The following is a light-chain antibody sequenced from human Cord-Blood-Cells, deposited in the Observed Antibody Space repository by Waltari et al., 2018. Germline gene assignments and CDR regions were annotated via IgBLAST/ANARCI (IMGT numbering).Light chain of an antibody. V-gene: IGKV1-33*01. CDR1: QDISNY. Sequence: DIQMTQSTSSLPASVGDRVTITCQASQDISNYVNWYQQKPGKAPKLLIYDASNLETGVPSRFSGSGSGTDFTFTISSLQPEDIATYYCQQYDNLPITFGQGTRLEIK. CDR3: QQYDNLPIT. CDR2: DAS. J-gene: IGKJ5*01.